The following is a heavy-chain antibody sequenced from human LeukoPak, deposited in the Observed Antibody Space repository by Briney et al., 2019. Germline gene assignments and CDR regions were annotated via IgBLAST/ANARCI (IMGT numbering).Heavy chain of an antibody. CDR1: GGSISSYY. V-gene: IGHV4-59*01. Sequence: SETLSLTCTVSGGSISSYYWSWIRQPPGKGLEWIGYIYYSGSTNYNPSLKSRVTISVDTSKNQFSLKLSSVTAADMAVYYCARDIAAAGTSWFDPWGQGTLVTVSS. J-gene: IGHJ5*02. D-gene: IGHD6-13*01. CDR2: IYYSGST. CDR3: ARDIAAAGTSWFDP.